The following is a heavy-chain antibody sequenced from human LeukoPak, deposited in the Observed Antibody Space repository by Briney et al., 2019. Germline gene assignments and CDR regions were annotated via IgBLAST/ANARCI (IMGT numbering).Heavy chain of an antibody. CDR3: ARDQLLWFGAFDY. J-gene: IGHJ4*02. CDR1: GFTFSSYA. D-gene: IGHD3-10*01. CDR2: ISSNGGST. V-gene: IGHV3-64*01. Sequence: GGSLRLSWAASGFTFSSYAMHWVRQAPGKGLEYVSAISSNGGSTYYANSVKGRFTISRDNSKNTLYLQMGSLRAEDMAVYYCARDQLLWFGAFDYWGQGTLVNVSS.